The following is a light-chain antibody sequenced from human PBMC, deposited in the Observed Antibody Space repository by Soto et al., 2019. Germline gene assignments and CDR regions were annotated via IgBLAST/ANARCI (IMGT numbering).Light chain of an antibody. J-gene: IGKJ5*01. CDR1: QSVLYSSNNKNY. Sequence: DIVMTQSPDSLAVSLGERATINCKSSQSVLYSSNNKNYLAWYQQKPGQPPKLLIYWASTRESGVPDRFSGSGSGTDFTLSISSVQAVDVAVYYCQQYYRTPITFGQGTRLETK. CDR3: QQYYRTPIT. CDR2: WAS. V-gene: IGKV4-1*01.